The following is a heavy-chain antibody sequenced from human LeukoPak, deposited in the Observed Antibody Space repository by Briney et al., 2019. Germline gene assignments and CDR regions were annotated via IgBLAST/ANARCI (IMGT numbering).Heavy chain of an antibody. CDR3: AKDMGVARFEYFQH. V-gene: IGHV3-9*01. J-gene: IGHJ1*01. D-gene: IGHD3-3*01. CDR2: ISWNSGSI. CDR1: GFAFDDYA. Sequence: PGGSLRLSCAASGFAFDDYAMHWVRQAPGKGLEWVSGISWNSGSIGYADSVKGRFTISRDNAKNSLYLQMNSLRAEDTALYYCAKDMGVARFEYFQHWGQGTLVTVSS.